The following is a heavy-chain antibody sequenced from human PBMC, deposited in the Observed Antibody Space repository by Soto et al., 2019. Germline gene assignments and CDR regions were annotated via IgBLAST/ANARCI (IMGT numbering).Heavy chain of an antibody. V-gene: IGHV4-31*03. CDR3: ARAAPDRTYSGDEEPVATTWYLDL. CDR2: IYYSGST. D-gene: IGHD5-12*01. CDR1: GGSISSGGYY. J-gene: IGHJ2*01. Sequence: QVQLHDSVPGLVKPSQTLSLTCTVSGGSISSGGYYWSWIRQHPGKGLAWIGYIYYSGSTYYNPSLKKRVTIAVDTSKNQFSLKLSSVTAADSAVYYGARAAPDRTYSGDEEPVATTWYLDLWGRGTLVTFSS.